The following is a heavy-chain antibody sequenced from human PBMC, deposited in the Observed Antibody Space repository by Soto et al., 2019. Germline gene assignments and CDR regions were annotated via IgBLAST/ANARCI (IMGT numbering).Heavy chain of an antibody. CDR1: GFTFSSYA. CDR2: ISGSGGST. V-gene: IGHV3-23*01. J-gene: IGHJ4*02. Sequence: GGSLRLSCAASGFTFSSYAMSWVRQAPGKGLEWVSAISGSGGSTYYADSVKGRFTISRDNSKNTLYLQMNSLRAEDTAVYYCAKSGDYDSSGYSDHIGEGFDYWGQGTLVTVSS. CDR3: AKSGDYDSSGYSDHIGEGFDY. D-gene: IGHD3-22*01.